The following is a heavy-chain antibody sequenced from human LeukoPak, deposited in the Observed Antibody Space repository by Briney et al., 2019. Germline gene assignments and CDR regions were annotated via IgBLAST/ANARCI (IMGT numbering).Heavy chain of an antibody. CDR1: GFTFSSYG. V-gene: IGHV3-30*02. CDR2: IRYDGSNK. CDR3: AKQGPDQKYYYYYYMDV. Sequence: PGGSLRLSCAASGFTFSSYGMHWVRQAPGKGLEWVAFIRYDGSNKYYADSVKGRFTISRDNSKNTLYLQMNSLRAEDTAVYYCAKQGPDQKYYYYYYMDVWGKGTTVTISS. D-gene: IGHD2-2*01. J-gene: IGHJ6*03.